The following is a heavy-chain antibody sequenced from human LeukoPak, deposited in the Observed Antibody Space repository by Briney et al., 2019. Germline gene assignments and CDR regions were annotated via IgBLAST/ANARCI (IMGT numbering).Heavy chain of an antibody. Sequence: RVASVKVSCKASGYTFISYAIHWVRQAPGQRLECMGWSNAGNVNTNYAQKLQGRVTMTTDTSTSTAYMELRSLRSDDTAVYYCARWSTAMVSNDAFDIWGQGTMVTVSS. CDR3: ARWSTAMVSNDAFDI. CDR1: GYTFISYA. CDR2: SNAGNVNT. J-gene: IGHJ3*02. V-gene: IGHV1-18*01. D-gene: IGHD5-18*01.